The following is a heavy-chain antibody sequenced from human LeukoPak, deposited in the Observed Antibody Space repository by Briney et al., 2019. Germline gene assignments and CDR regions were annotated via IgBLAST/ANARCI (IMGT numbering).Heavy chain of an antibody. CDR1: GFTFSTYS. V-gene: IGHV3-21*01. CDR3: AREEGKQQMEAFDY. Sequence: GGSLRLSCAASGFTFSTYSMNWVRQAPGKGLEWVSSIGGSSTFIYYAGSVKGRLTISRDNAKNSLYLQMNSLRAEDTAVYYCAREEGKQQMEAFDYWGQGTLVTVSS. CDR2: IGGSSTFI. D-gene: IGHD6-13*01. J-gene: IGHJ4*02.